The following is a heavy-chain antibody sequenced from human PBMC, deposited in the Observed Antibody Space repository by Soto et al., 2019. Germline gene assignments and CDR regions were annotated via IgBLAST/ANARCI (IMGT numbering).Heavy chain of an antibody. CDR1: GGSISSYY. Sequence: PSETLSLTCTVSGGSISSYYWSWIRQPPGKGLEWIGYIYYSGSTNYNPSLKSRVTISVDTSKNQFSLKLSSVTAADTAVYYCARCFVGWYSPWSQGTLVTVSS. D-gene: IGHD6-19*01. J-gene: IGHJ5*02. V-gene: IGHV4-59*01. CDR2: IYYSGST. CDR3: ARCFVGWYSP.